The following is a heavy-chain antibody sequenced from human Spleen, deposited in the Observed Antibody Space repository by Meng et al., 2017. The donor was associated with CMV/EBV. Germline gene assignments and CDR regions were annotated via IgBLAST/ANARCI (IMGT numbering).Heavy chain of an antibody. J-gene: IGHJ4*02. V-gene: IGHV1-18*01. Sequence: SCKASGYTFTCYGISWVRQAPGQGLEWMGWISAYNGNTNYAHKLQGRVTMTTDTSTSTAYMELRSLRSDDTAVYYCARDFLVALFDYWGQGTLVTVSS. CDR3: ARDFLVALFDY. CDR2: ISAYNGNT. D-gene: IGHD3-3*01. CDR1: GYTFTCYG.